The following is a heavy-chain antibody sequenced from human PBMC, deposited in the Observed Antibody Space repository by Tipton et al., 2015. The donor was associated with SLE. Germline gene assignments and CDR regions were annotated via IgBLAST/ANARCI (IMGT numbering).Heavy chain of an antibody. J-gene: IGHJ2*01. V-gene: IGHV3-23*01. Sequence: SLRLSCAASGFTFSTYAMTWVRQVPGKGLEWVSGISGTGPVTRYADSVKGRFTISRDNSKNTVDLQMNSLTAGDTAVYYCARQRVVNGFFELWGRGTLVAVSS. D-gene: IGHD4-23*01. CDR3: ARQRVVNGFFEL. CDR1: GFTFSTYA. CDR2: ISGTGPVT.